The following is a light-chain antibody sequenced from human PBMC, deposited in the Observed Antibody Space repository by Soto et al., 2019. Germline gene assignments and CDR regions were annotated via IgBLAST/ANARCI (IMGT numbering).Light chain of an antibody. CDR1: QSISSW. CDR2: DAS. CDR3: QQYKSYS. Sequence: DIQMTQSPSTLSASVGDRVTITCRASQSISSWLAWYQQKPGKAPKLLIYDASSLESGVPSRFSGSGSGTEFTLTISSLQPDDFATYYCQQYKSYSFGQGTKVEIK. V-gene: IGKV1-5*01. J-gene: IGKJ1*01.